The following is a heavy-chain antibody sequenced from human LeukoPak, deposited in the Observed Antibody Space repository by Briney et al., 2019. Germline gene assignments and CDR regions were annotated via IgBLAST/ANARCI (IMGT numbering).Heavy chain of an antibody. CDR3: ARDYGGNSRYFDL. D-gene: IGHD4-23*01. CDR1: GGSISSYY. CDR2: IYYSGST. V-gene: IGHV4-59*01. J-gene: IGHJ2*01. Sequence: PAETLSLTCTVSGGSISSYYWSWIRQPPRKGLEWIGYIYYSGSTNYNPSLKSRVTISVDTSKNQFSLKLSSVTAADTAVYYCARDYGGNSRYFDLWGRGTLVTVSS.